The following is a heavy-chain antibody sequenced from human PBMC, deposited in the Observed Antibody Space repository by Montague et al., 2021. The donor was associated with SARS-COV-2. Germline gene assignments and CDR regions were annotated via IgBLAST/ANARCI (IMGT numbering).Heavy chain of an antibody. CDR3: ARLRDGVVPSPILGVGPYYSYYYMDV. CDR1: GTSFSGYY. Sequence: SETLSLTSAVHGTSFSGYYWNWIRQPPGKGLEWIGEINRGGSTKXSPSLKSRLTISADTSKNQFSLKLTSVAAADTAVYYCARLRDGVVPSPILGVGPYYSYYYMDVWGRGTTVTVSS. V-gene: IGHV4-34*01. D-gene: IGHD3-10*01. CDR2: INRGGST. J-gene: IGHJ6*03.